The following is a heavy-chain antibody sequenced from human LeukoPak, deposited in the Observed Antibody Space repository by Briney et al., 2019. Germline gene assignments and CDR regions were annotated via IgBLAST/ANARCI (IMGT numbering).Heavy chain of an antibody. CDR1: GYTFTGYY. CDR2: LNPNSGGA. D-gene: IGHD5-24*01. J-gene: IGHJ4*02. V-gene: IGHV1-2*02. CDR3: ARDLGGYNTGPGY. Sequence: ASVKVSCKASGYTFTGYYMHWVRQAPGQGLEWVGWLNPNSGGATYAQQFQGRVTMTRDASISTAYMELSRLRSDDTALYYCARDLGGYNTGPGYWGQGTLVTVSS.